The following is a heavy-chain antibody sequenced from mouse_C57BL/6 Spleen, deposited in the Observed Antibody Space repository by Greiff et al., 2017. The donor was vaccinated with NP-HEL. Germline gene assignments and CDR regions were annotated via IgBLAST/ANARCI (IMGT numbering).Heavy chain of an antibody. J-gene: IGHJ3*01. CDR1: GYTFTDYY. Sequence: EVKLQQSGPELVKPGASVKISCKASGYTFTDYYMNWVKQSHGKSLEWIGDINPNNGGTSYNQKFKGKATLTVDKSSSTAYMELRSLTSEDSAVYYCARVEGGLLPFAYWGQGTLVTVSA. CDR2: INPNNGGT. V-gene: IGHV1-26*01. CDR3: ARVEGGLLPFAY. D-gene: IGHD1-1*01.